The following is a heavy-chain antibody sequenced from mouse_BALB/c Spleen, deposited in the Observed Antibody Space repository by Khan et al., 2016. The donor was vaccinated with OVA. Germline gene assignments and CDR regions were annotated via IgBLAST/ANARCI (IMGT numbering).Heavy chain of an antibody. J-gene: IGHJ3*01. D-gene: IGHD2-3*01. CDR2: IAPYNGGT. V-gene: IGHV1S135*01. CDR1: GYAFTTYN. Sequence: IQLVQSGPELVRPGASVKVSCKASGYAFTTYNIYWVKQSHGKSLEWIGYIAPYNGGTNYNQNFKDKATLTVDKSSSAAYMHLDSLTSEDSAVYFCARSSDGYYPLADWGQGTLVTVSA. CDR3: ARSSDGYYPLAD.